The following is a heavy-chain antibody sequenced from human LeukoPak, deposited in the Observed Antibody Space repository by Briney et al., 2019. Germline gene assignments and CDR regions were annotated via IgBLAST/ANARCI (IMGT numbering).Heavy chain of an antibody. V-gene: IGHV6-1*01. D-gene: IGHD6-19*01. CDR3: ARENYSSGWSHRYFDL. J-gene: IGHJ2*01. Sequence: SQTLSLTCAISGDSVSSNSVAWNWIRQSPSRGLEWLGRTYYRSKWYSDYAVSVKRRITINPDTSKNQFSLQLNSVTPEDTAVYYCARENYSSGWSHRYFDLWGRGTLVTVSS. CDR1: GDSVSSNSVA. CDR2: TYYRSKWYS.